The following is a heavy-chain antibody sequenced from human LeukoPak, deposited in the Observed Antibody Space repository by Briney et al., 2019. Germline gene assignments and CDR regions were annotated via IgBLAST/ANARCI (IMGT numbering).Heavy chain of an antibody. CDR1: GFTFSNYG. CDR2: IRNDGSNI. J-gene: IGHJ4*02. Sequence: AGGSLRLSCAASGFTFSNYGVHWVRQAPGKGLECVAFIRNDGSNIYYADSVKGRFTISRDNSKNTLYLQMSGLRVDDTALYYCARDLAYLDHWGQGTLVTVSS. V-gene: IGHV3-30*02. CDR3: ARDLAYLDH.